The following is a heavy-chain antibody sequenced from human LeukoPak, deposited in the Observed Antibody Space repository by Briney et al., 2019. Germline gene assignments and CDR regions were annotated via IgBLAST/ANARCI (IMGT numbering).Heavy chain of an antibody. CDR2: VSGSGGAT. D-gene: IGHD1-1*01. CDR1: GFTFRTYA. V-gene: IGHV3-23*01. J-gene: IGHJ6*02. CDR3: AKTGYYYYDGADV. Sequence: TGGSLRLSCAASGFTFRTYAMSWVRQAPGKGLEWVSVVSGSGGATYYADSVKGRFTISRDNSKNTLYLQMNSLRAEDTAIYYCAKTGYYYYDGADVWGQGTTVTVSS.